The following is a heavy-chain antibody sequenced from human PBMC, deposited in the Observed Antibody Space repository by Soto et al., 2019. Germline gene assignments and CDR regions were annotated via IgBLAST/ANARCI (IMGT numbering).Heavy chain of an antibody. CDR1: GFTFSSYA. CDR3: AREGPAYYDILTGYWTFDY. Sequence: PGGSLRLSCAASGFTFSSYAMHWVRQAPGKGLEWVAVISYDGSNKYYADSVKGRFTISRDNSKNTLYLQMNSLRAEDTAVYYCAREGPAYYDILTGYWTFDYWGQGTLVTVSS. J-gene: IGHJ4*02. D-gene: IGHD3-9*01. V-gene: IGHV3-30-3*01. CDR2: ISYDGSNK.